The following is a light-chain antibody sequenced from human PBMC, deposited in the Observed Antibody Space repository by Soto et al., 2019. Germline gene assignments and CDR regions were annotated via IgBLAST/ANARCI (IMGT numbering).Light chain of an antibody. CDR3: QSYDSSLSGYVV. Sequence: VLTQPPSVSGAPGQRVTISCTGSRSNIGAGYDVHWYQQLPGTAPKLLIYGNSNRPSGVPDRFSGSKSGTSASLAITGLQAEDEADYYCQSYDSSLSGYVVFGGGTKLTVL. CDR1: RSNIGAGYD. J-gene: IGLJ2*01. V-gene: IGLV1-40*01. CDR2: GNS.